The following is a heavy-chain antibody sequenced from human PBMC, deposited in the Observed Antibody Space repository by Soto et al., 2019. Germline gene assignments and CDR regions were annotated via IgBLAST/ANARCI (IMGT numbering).Heavy chain of an antibody. CDR1: GFTFSSYA. D-gene: IGHD2-2*01. CDR2: ISYDGSNK. V-gene: IGHV3-30-3*01. Sequence: QVQLVESGGGVVQPGRSLRLSCAASGFTFSSYAMHWVRQAPGKGLEWVAVISYDGSNKYYADSVKGRFTISRDNSENTLYLQMNSLRAEDTAVYYCARWGYCSSTSCYWYYYYYGMDVW. CDR3: ARWGYCSSTSCYWYYYYYGMDV. J-gene: IGHJ6*01.